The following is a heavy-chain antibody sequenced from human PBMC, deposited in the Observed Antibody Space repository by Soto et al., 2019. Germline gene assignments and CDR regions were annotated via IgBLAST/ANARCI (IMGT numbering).Heavy chain of an antibody. CDR1: GYTFTSYY. D-gene: IGHD3-10*01. CDR2: INPSGGST. Sequence: ASVKVSCKASGYTFTSYYMHWVRQAPGQRLAWMGIINPSGGSTSYAQKFQGRVTMTRDTSTSTVYMELSSLRSEDTAVYYCARVRSTMVRGAISDYYGMDVWGQGTTVTVSS. J-gene: IGHJ6*02. CDR3: ARVRSTMVRGAISDYYGMDV. V-gene: IGHV1-46*01.